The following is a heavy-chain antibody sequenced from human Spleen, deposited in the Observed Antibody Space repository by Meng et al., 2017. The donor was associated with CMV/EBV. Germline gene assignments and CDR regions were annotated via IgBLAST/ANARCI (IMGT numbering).Heavy chain of an antibody. V-gene: IGHV3-48*04. Sequence: GESLKISCEASGFTFSSYWMSWVRQAPGKGLEWVSYVTNSDNSIYYADSVKGRFTISRDIANNSLHLQMNSLRAEDTAFYYCARDTFDSRGYFSPWGQGTLVTVSS. CDR1: GFTFSSYW. CDR2: VTNSDNSI. D-gene: IGHD3-22*01. J-gene: IGHJ5*02. CDR3: ARDTFDSRGYFSP.